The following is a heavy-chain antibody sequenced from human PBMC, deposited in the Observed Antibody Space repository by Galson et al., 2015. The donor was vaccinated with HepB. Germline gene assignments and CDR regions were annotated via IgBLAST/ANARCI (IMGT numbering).Heavy chain of an antibody. CDR2: IYASGTT. CDR3: ARGVAVTTFSDAFDI. CDR1: GGSISSYY. Sequence: ETLSLTCTVSGGSISSYYWNWFRQPAGEGLEWIGRIYASGTTNYNPSLQSRVTMSVDMSKNQFSLNLNSVTAADTAVYYCARGVAVTTFSDAFDIWGQGTMVTVS. D-gene: IGHD4-17*01. J-gene: IGHJ3*02. V-gene: IGHV4-4*07.